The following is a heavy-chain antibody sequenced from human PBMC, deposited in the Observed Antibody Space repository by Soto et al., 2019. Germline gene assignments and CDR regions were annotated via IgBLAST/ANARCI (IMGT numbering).Heavy chain of an antibody. CDR1: GFTFSDSW. CDR2: IKQDGSEK. D-gene: IGHD3-16*01. V-gene: IGHV3-7*01. Sequence: GGSLSLSCAASGFTFSDSWMDWVRQAPGKGPEWVANIKQDGSEKNYVDSVKGRFIISRDNAKNSLYLQMNSLRAEDTAVYYCASLGRHGWGQGTTVTVSS. J-gene: IGHJ6*02. CDR3: ASLGRHG.